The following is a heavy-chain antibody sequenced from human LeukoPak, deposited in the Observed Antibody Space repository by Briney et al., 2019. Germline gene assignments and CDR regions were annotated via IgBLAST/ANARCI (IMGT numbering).Heavy chain of an antibody. CDR2: VRGSNGYM. Sequence: GGSLRLSCEASGFTFSAYTMNWVRQAPGKGLEWVSSVRGSNGYMYYADSVKGRFAISRDNAKNSLYLQMNSLRAEDTAVYYCARDKRDPYYDSSGYSSYYYYGMDVWGQGTTVTVSS. J-gene: IGHJ6*02. CDR1: GFTFSAYT. D-gene: IGHD3-22*01. CDR3: ARDKRDPYYDSSGYSSYYYYGMDV. V-gene: IGHV3-21*01.